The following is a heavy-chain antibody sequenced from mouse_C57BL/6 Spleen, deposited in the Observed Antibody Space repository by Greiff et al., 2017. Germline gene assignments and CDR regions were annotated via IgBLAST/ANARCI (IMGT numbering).Heavy chain of an antibody. J-gene: IGHJ4*01. CDR2: IYPGDGDT. V-gene: IGHV1-82*01. CDR1: GYAFSSSW. D-gene: IGHD2-4*01. CDR3: ARGGIYYDYDAYYYAMDY. Sequence: VQLQQSGPELVKPGASVKISCKASGYAFSSSWMNWVKQRPGKGLEWIGRIYPGDGDTNYNGKFKGKATLTADKSSSTAYMQLSSLTSEDSAVYFCARGGIYYDYDAYYYAMDYWGQGTSVTVSS.